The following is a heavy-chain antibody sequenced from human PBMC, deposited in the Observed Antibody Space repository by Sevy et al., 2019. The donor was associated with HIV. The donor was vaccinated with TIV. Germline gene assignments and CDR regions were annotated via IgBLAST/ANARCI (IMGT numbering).Heavy chain of an antibody. CDR1: GFTFSSYA. J-gene: IGHJ4*02. Sequence: GGSLRLSCAASGFTFSSYAMQWVRQAPGKGLEWVAVISYDGSNKYYADSMKGRFTISRDNSKNTLYLQMNSLRAEDTAVYYCARDWNAMIVVVMLDYWGQGTLLTVSS. CDR3: ARDWNAMIVVVMLDY. V-gene: IGHV3-30*04. CDR2: ISYDGSNK. D-gene: IGHD3-22*01.